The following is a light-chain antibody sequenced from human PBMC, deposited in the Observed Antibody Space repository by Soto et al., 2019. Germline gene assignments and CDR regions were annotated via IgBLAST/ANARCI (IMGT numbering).Light chain of an antibody. CDR2: GAS. Sequence: ETVLAQSPSSLSVSLGERATLSCRASQDVSRNLAWYQQKPGQAPKLLIYGASTRATGIPSRFSGSGSGTEFTLTISSLQPEDNAVYYCQQYKRLPLTFGGGTKVDIK. V-gene: IGKV3-15*01. CDR1: QDVSRN. J-gene: IGKJ4*01. CDR3: QQYKRLPLT.